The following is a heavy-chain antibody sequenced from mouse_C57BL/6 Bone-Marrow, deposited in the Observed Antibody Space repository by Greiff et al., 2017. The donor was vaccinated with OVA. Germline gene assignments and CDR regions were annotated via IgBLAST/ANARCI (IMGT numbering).Heavy chain of an antibody. CDR3: ARVAYGYDWYFDV. V-gene: IGHV1-55*01. CDR1: GYTFTSYW. Sequence: QVQLKESGAELVKPGASVKMSCKASGYTFTSYWITWVKQRPGQGLEWIGDIYPGSGSTNYNEKFKSKATLTVDTSSSTAYMQLSSLTSEDSAVYYCARVAYGYDWYFDVWGTGTTVTVSS. CDR2: IYPGSGST. D-gene: IGHD2-2*01. J-gene: IGHJ1*03.